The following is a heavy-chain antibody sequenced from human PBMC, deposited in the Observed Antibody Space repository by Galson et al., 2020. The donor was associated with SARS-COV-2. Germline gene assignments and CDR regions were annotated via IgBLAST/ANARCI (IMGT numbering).Heavy chain of an antibody. D-gene: IGHD2-21*02. J-gene: IGHJ1*01. CDR1: GFTFDRYA. Sequence: QLGESLKIYCTASGFTFDRYAIQWVRQFPGKGLESLASISYDGSNQYYADSVKGRFAISRDNSNNTVYLQLNRLKVDDTAVYFCGRDLAVYCGGDCGIKFWGQGALVTVSS. CDR3: GRDLAVYCGGDCGIKF. CDR2: ISYDGSNQ. V-gene: IGHV3-30*09.